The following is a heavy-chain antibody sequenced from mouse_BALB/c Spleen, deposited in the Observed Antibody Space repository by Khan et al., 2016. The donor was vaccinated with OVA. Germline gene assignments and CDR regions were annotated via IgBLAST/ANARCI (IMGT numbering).Heavy chain of an antibody. CDR1: GFHIKDTY. V-gene: IGHV14-3*02. Sequence: VQLQQSGAELVKPGASVKLSCTASGFHIKDTYIHWVKQRPEQGLEWIGRIDPANGNTKYDPKFQGKATKTADTSSNTAYLPLSSLTSEDTAVDYCVSDYWDVFAYWGQGTLVTVSA. D-gene: IGHD4-1*01. CDR2: IDPANGNT. CDR3: VSDYWDVFAY. J-gene: IGHJ3*01.